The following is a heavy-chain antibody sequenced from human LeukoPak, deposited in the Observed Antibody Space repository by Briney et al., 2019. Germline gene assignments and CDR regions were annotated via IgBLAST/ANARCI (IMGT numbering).Heavy chain of an antibody. Sequence: SETLSLTCTVSGGSISSSSYYWGWIRQPPGKGLEWIGSIYTSGSTNYNPSLKSRVTMSVDTSKNQFSLKLSSVTAADTAVYYCARDRSTVTTKHEAGYFQHWGQGTLVTVSS. V-gene: IGHV4-39*07. CDR3: ARDRSTVTTKHEAGYFQH. D-gene: IGHD4-17*01. J-gene: IGHJ1*01. CDR2: IYTSGST. CDR1: GGSISSSSYY.